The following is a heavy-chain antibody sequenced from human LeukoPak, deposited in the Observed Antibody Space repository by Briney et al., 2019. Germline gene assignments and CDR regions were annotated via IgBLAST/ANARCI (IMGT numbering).Heavy chain of an antibody. D-gene: IGHD3-22*01. J-gene: IGHJ4*02. V-gene: IGHV3-43*02. CDR1: GFSSDGFV. CDR3: ARDGYDSSGYYPYYFDY. Sequence: GGSLRLSCAASGFSSDGFVMHWVRQPPGRGLEWVSLISGDGGSTNYADSVRGRFTISRDNAKNSLYLQMNSLRAEDTAVYYCARDGYDSSGYYPYYFDYWGQGTLVTVSS. CDR2: ISGDGGST.